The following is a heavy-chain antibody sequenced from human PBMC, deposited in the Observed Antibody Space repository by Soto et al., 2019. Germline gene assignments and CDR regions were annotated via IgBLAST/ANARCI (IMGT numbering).Heavy chain of an antibody. Sequence: EMHLVDSGGGLVKPGGSLRLSCAASGFTFSHAWMSWVRQAPGKGLEWVGRIKSRADGGSKDYGAPVRGRFTISRDDSDNMLYLKTNSLKTEDPAVYYCTVENRWGQSSTSGYWFDPWGPGTLVTVSS. V-gene: IGHV3-15*01. CDR2: IKSRADGGSK. D-gene: IGHD3-16*01. CDR1: GFTFSHAW. CDR3: TVENRWGQSSTSGYWFDP. J-gene: IGHJ5*02.